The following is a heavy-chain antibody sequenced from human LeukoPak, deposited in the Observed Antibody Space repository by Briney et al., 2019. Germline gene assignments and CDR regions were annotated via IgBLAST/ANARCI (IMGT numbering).Heavy chain of an antibody. V-gene: IGHV3-15*01. J-gene: IGHJ4*02. CDR2: INTKSGGGTI. D-gene: IGHD2-21*01. CDR3: TTGLAF. CDR1: GFTFTYAW. Sequence: GGSLRLSCAASGFTFTYAWMSWVRQAPGKGLEWVGRINTKSGGGTIDYAAPLKGRFTISRDDSKNTVFLQMNSLKSEDTAVYYCTTGLAFWGQGTLVTVSS.